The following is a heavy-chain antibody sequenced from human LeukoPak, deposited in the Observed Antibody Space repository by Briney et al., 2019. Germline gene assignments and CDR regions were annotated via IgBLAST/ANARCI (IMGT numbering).Heavy chain of an antibody. CDR1: GGTFSSYA. J-gene: IGHJ4*02. V-gene: IGHV1-69*13. Sequence: SVKVSCKASGGTFSSYAISWVRQAPGQGLEWMGGIIPIFGTANYAQKFQGRVTITADESTSTAYMELSRLRSDDTAVYYCARDVDYYDSSGYYYDFDYWGQGTLVTVSS. D-gene: IGHD3-22*01. CDR2: IIPIFGTA. CDR3: ARDVDYYDSSGYYYDFDY.